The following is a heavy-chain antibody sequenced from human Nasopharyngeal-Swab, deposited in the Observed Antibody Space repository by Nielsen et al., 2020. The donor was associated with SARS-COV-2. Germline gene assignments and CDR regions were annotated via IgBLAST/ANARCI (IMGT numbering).Heavy chain of an antibody. CDR1: GGSISSGGYS. CDR3: ARGYSSSWYRGFDY. V-gene: IGHV4-30-2*01. D-gene: IGHD6-13*01. J-gene: IGHJ4*02. Sequence: SETLSLTCAVSGGSISSGGYSWSWIRQPPGKGLEWIGYIYHSGSTYYNPSLKSRVTISVDTSKNQFSLKLSSVTAADTAVYYCARGYSSSWYRGFDYWGQGTLVTVSS. CDR2: IYHSGST.